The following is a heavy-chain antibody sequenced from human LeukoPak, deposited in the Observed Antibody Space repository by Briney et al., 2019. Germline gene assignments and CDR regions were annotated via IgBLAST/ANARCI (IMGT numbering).Heavy chain of an antibody. V-gene: IGHV3-23*01. CDR2: ISGSGGST. Sequence: QPGGSLRLSCAASGFTFSSYAMSWVRQAPGKGLEWVSAISGSGGSTYYADSVKGRFTISRDNSKNTLYLQMNSLRAEDTAVYYCAKDRRGRYDSSGYFDYWDQGTLVTVSS. J-gene: IGHJ4*02. CDR3: AKDRRGRYDSSGYFDY. D-gene: IGHD3-22*01. CDR1: GFTFSSYA.